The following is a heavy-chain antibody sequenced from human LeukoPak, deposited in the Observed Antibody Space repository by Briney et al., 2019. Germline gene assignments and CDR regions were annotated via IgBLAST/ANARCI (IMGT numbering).Heavy chain of an antibody. CDR2: ITSESIP. J-gene: IGHJ5*02. D-gene: IGHD1-1*01. V-gene: IGHV3-11*06. CDR1: GFLFHDYY. Sequence: GGSLRLSCEASGFLFHDYYMSWVRQAPGKGLEWIAYITSESIPQYADSVRGRFTISRDNSKNTLYLQMNSLRPEDTAMYYCAKGGTVQNWFDPWGQGILVTVSS. CDR3: AKGGTVQNWFDP.